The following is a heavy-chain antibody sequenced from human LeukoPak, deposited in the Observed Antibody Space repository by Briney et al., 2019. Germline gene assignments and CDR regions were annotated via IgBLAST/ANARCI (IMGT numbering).Heavy chain of an antibody. D-gene: IGHD5-24*01. Sequence: GGSLRLSCAASGFTFRSYWMHWVRQAPGKGLEWVSRVIRDGSFTNYADSVKGRFTISRDNAKNTLYLQMSSLRAEDTAVYFCLRDGDDFNFDYWGQGSLVTVSS. V-gene: IGHV3-74*01. J-gene: IGHJ4*02. CDR1: GFTFRSYW. CDR3: LRDGDDFNFDY. CDR2: VIRDGSFT.